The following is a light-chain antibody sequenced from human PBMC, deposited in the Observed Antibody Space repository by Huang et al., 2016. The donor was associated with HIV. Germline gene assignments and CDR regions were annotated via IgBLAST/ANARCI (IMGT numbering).Light chain of an antibody. CDR1: QSLLHINGYNY. CDR3: MQALQTPG. J-gene: IGKJ5*01. CDR2: LGS. V-gene: IGKV2-28*01. Sequence: DIVMTQSPLSLPVTPGEPASISCRSSQSLLHINGYNYLDWYLQKPGQSPQLLIYLGSNRASGVPDRFSGSGSGTDFTLKISRVEAEDVGVYYCMQALQTPGFGQGTRLEIK.